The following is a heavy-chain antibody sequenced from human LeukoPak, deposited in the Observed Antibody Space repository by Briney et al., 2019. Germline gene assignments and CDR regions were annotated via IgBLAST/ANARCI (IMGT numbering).Heavy chain of an antibody. J-gene: IGHJ6*03. CDR3: QRTAYEILTGRIDYYYYMDV. Sequence: GASVKVSCKASGYTFTSYGSSWVRQAPGQGLEGMGWISAYNGNTNYAQKLQGKVTMTTDTSTSTAYMELRSLRSDDMVFYFRQRTAYEILTGRIDYYYYMDVWGKGTTVTISS. CDR1: GYTFTSYG. D-gene: IGHD3-9*01. V-gene: IGHV1-18*03. CDR2: ISAYNGNT.